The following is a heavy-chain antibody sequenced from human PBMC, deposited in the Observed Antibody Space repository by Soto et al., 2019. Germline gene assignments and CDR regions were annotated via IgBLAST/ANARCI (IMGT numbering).Heavy chain of an antibody. CDR2: IYHGGST. CDR3: ARIPYGDYYYFDY. J-gene: IGHJ4*02. V-gene: IGHV4-38-2*01. D-gene: IGHD4-17*01. CDR1: GYSISSGYY. Sequence: PSETLSLTCAVSGYSISSGYYWGWLRQPPGKGLEWIGKIYHGGSTNYNPSLKSRVTISVDTSKNQFSLKLSSVTAADTAVYYCARIPYGDYYYFDYWGQGTLVTVSS.